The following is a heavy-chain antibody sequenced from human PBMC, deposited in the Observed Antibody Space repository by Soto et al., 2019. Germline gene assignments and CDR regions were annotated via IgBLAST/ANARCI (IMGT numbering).Heavy chain of an antibody. CDR3: ARGLRGYCSSTSSYYYYMDV. D-gene: IGHD2-2*03. J-gene: IGHJ6*03. V-gene: IGHV1-8*01. Sequence: ASVKVSCKASGCTFTSYDINWVRQATGQGLEWMGWMNPNSGNTGYAQKFQGRVTMTRNTSISTAYMELSSLRSEDTAVYYCARGLRGYCSSTSSYYYYMDVWGKGTTVTSP. CDR1: GCTFTSYD. CDR2: MNPNSGNT.